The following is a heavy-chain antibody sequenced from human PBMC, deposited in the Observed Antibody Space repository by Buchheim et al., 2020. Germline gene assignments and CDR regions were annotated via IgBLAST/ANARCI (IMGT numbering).Heavy chain of an antibody. CDR1: GFTFSSYC. CDR3: ARDREVVVVPAATPEGFDP. Sequence: QVQLVESGGGVVQPGRSLRLSCAASGFTFSSYCMHWVRQAPGKGLEWVAFISYDGSNKYYADSVKGRFTISRDNSKNTLYLQMNSLRAEDTAVYYCARDREVVVVPAATPEGFDPWGQGTL. J-gene: IGHJ5*02. CDR2: ISYDGSNK. V-gene: IGHV3-33*01. D-gene: IGHD2-2*01.